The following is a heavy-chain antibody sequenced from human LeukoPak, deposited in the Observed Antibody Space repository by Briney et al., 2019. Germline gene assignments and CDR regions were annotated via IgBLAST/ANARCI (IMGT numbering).Heavy chain of an antibody. CDR2: IFYSGST. CDR1: GGSISINHYY. V-gene: IGHV4-39*01. Sequence: SETLSLTCTVSGGSISINHYYWGWIRQPPGKGLEWIGSIFYSGSTYYNPSLKNRVTISVDTSKNQFSLKLSSVTAADTAVYYCAILGLGLRLRVPFWGQGTLVTVSS. CDR3: AILGLGLRLRVPF. D-gene: IGHD3-16*01. J-gene: IGHJ4*02.